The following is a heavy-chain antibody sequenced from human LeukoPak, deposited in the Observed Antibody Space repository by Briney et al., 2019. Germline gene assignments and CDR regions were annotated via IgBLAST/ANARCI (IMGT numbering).Heavy chain of an antibody. D-gene: IGHD6-19*01. CDR3: AKTTTGYSSGRYPGWPVDY. CDR2: IFGRGGSA. Sequence: GGSLRLSCAASGFTFNSYAMYWVRQAPGKGLEWVSGIFGRGGSAHYADSVKGRFTIFRDNSKNTVYLQVNSLRAEDTVVYYCAKTTTGYSSGRYPGWPVDYWGQGTLVTVSS. CDR1: GFTFNSYA. V-gene: IGHV3-23*01. J-gene: IGHJ4*02.